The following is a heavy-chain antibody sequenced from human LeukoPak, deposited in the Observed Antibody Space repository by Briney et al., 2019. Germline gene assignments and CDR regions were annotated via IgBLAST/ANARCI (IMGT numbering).Heavy chain of an antibody. Sequence: SETLSLTCTVSGGSINSYYWSWIRQPAGKGLEWIGRIYSSGSTNYNPSLKSRISMSVDTSKNQFSLKLTSVTAADTAVYYCARGGKATVVTMWGQGILVTVSS. CDR1: GGSINSYY. J-gene: IGHJ4*02. CDR3: ARGGKATVVTM. V-gene: IGHV4-4*07. CDR2: IYSSGST. D-gene: IGHD4-23*01.